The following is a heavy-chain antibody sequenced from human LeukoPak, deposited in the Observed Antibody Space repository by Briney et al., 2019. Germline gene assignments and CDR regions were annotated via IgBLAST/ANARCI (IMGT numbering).Heavy chain of an antibody. CDR3: ASSSGYSSSYPRS. D-gene: IGHD6-13*01. CDR2: INHSGSN. J-gene: IGHJ4*02. Sequence: SQTLSLTCAVYGGSYSGYYWSWIRQPPGKGLEWIGEINHSGSNNSNPSLKSRVTISVDTSKNQFSLKLSSVTAADTAVYYCASSSGYSSSYPRSWGQGTLVTVSS. V-gene: IGHV4-34*01. CDR1: GGSYSGYY.